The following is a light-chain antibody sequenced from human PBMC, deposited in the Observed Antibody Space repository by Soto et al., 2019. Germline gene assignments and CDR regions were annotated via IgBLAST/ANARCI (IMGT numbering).Light chain of an antibody. CDR3: QHYNNWPPAWT. V-gene: IGKV3-15*01. J-gene: IGKJ1*01. Sequence: EIVMTQSPATLSVSXGERATLSCRASQSVRNNLAWYQQKPGQAPRLLIYGASTRATGIPARFSGSGSGTEFTLTISSLQSEDFALYYCQHYNNWPPAWTFGQGTKVDI. CDR1: QSVRNN. CDR2: GAS.